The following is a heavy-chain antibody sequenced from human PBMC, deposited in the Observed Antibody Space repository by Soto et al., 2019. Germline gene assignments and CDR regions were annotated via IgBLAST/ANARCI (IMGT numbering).Heavy chain of an antibody. Sequence: QVQLVESGGGVVQPGRSLRLSCAASGFTFSSYGIHWVRQAPGKGLEWVAIISYDGSNRYYADSVKGRFTISRDNSKNTLYLQMNSLRADDTAVYYCAKDDCSGGSCYLPNWGRGTLVTVSS. D-gene: IGHD2-15*01. V-gene: IGHV3-30*18. J-gene: IGHJ4*02. CDR2: ISYDGSNR. CDR3: AKDDCSGGSCYLPN. CDR1: GFTFSSYG.